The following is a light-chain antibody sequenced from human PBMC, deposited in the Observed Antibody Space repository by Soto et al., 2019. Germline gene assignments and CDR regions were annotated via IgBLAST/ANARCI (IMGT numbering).Light chain of an antibody. J-gene: IGKJ3*01. CDR1: QSIGSD. CDR2: GAS. V-gene: IGKV3-15*01. CDR3: QQYDDSPLT. Sequence: EVVLTQSPGTLAVSPGERATFTCRASQSIGSDLAWYQQRPGQAPRLLIDGASTRATGIPARFSGSGSGTEFNLTISSLQSEDFAVYYFQQYDDSPLTLGPGTQVDLK.